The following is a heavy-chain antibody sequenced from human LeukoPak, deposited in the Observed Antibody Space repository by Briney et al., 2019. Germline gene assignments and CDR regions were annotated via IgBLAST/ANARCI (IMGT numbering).Heavy chain of an antibody. D-gene: IGHD6-13*01. Sequence: GESLKISCKGSGYSFTSYWIGWVRQMPGKGLEWMGIIYPGDSDTRYSPSFQGQVTISADKSISTAYLQWSSLKASDTAMYYCASIIVAAAGRGYYYYGMDAWGQGTTVTVSS. CDR3: ASIIVAAAGRGYYYYGMDA. J-gene: IGHJ6*02. V-gene: IGHV5-51*01. CDR2: IYPGDSDT. CDR1: GYSFTSYW.